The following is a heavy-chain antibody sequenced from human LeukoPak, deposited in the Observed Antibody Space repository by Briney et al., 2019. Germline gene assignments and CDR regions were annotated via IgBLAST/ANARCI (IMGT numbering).Heavy chain of an antibody. CDR3: PRGAATPPWYFDY. CDR2: ISAYNGNT. J-gene: IGHJ4*02. V-gene: IGHV1-18*01. CDR1: GYTFTSYG. D-gene: IGHD6-25*01. Sequence: ASVTVSCTASGYTFTSYGYNWVRQPPGPGLERMGWISAYNGNTNYAQKLHGRVTMTTETSTSKDYIELRSLMSDDTAVYYCPRGAATPPWYFDYWGQGTLVTVSS.